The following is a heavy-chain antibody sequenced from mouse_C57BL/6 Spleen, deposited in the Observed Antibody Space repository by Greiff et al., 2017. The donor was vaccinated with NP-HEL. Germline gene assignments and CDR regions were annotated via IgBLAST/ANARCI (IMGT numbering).Heavy chain of an antibody. Sequence: QVQPKQSGAELVKPGASVKMSCKASGYTFTSYWITWVKQRPGQGLEGIGDIYPGSGSPNYNEKFKSKAPLPVDPSSSTAYMQLSSLTSEDSAVYYCARDSSYYGSSYEYWGQGTTLTVSS. CDR2: IYPGSGSP. V-gene: IGHV1-55*01. CDR1: GYTFTSYW. CDR3: ARDSSYYGSSYEY. D-gene: IGHD1-1*01. J-gene: IGHJ2*01.